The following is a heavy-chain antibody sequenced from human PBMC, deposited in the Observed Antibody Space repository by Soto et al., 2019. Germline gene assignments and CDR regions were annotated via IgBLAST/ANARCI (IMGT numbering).Heavy chain of an antibody. CDR3: ARDRRDGDTL. D-gene: IGHD5-18*01. V-gene: IGHV3-66*01. CDR1: GFYVSNSY. CDR2: IYRGGEI. Sequence: EVQVVESGGGLVQPGGSLRLSCAASGFYVSNSYMSWFRPAPGKGLEWVSVIYRGGEIYYADSVQARFTTSRDFSRNSLDLQMIGLRVDDTAVYYCARDRRDGDTLWGQGVVVTVSS. J-gene: IGHJ4*02.